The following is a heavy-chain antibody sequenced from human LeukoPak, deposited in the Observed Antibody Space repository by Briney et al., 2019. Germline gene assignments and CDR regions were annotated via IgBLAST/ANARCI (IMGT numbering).Heavy chain of an antibody. J-gene: IGHJ6*02. CDR2: INPNSGGT. CDR1: GYTFTGYY. Sequence: ASVKVSCKASGYTFTGYYIHWVRQAPGQGLEWMGWINPNSGGTNYAQKFQGRVTMTRDTSISTAYMELSRLRSDDTAVYYCARDSDRSSWYGPKGYYGMDVWGQGTTVTVSS. D-gene: IGHD6-13*01. CDR3: ARDSDRSSWYGPKGYYGMDV. V-gene: IGHV1-2*02.